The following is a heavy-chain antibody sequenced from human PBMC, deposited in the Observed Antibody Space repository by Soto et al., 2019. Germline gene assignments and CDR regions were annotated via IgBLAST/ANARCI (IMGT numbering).Heavy chain of an antibody. Sequence: EVQLVQSGAEVKKPGESLKISCKGSGYSFTSYWIGWVRQMPGKGLEWMGIIYPGDSDTRYSPSFQGQVTISADKSTSSASLQWSSLKASDTAVYYCGTPQGGGSDYYYYGMDVWGQGTTVTVSS. CDR1: GYSFTSYW. CDR3: GTPQGGGSDYYYYGMDV. D-gene: IGHD3-16*01. CDR2: IYPGDSDT. J-gene: IGHJ6*02. V-gene: IGHV5-51*01.